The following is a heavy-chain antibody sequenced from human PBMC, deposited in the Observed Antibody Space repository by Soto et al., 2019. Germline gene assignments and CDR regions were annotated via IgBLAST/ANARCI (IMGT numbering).Heavy chain of an antibody. J-gene: IGHJ5*02. CDR2: IYYSGST. CDR1: GGSISSSSYY. V-gene: IGHV4-39*02. D-gene: IGHD4-17*01. Sequence: SETLSLTCTVSGGSISSSSYYRGWIRQPPGKGLEWIGSIYYSGSTYYNPSLKSRVTISVDTSKNQFSLQLNSVTPEDTAVYYCARDGGRLRYSSWFDPWGQGTLVTVSS. CDR3: ARDGGRLRYSSWFDP.